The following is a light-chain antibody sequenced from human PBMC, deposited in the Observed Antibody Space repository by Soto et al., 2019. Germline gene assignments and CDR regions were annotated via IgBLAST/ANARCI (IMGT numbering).Light chain of an antibody. Sequence: DIQMTQSPSFVSASVGDRVTITCRASQSVTTWLAWYQQRPGKAPRLLIHSASSLRRGVPSRFSGSGSGAEFTLTIGSLHPEDEATYFCQQASYFPFTFGPGTTVAI. J-gene: IGKJ3*01. V-gene: IGKV1-12*01. CDR1: QSVTTW. CDR2: SAS. CDR3: QQASYFPFT.